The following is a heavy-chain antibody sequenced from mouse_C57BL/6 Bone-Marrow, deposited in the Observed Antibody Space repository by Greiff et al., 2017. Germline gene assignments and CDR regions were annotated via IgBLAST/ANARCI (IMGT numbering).Heavy chain of an antibody. CDR3: ARQIYYGYDGFAY. D-gene: IGHD2-2*01. V-gene: IGHV5-12*01. Sequence: EVKLVESGGGLVQPGGSLKLSCAASGFTFSDYYMYWVRQTPEKRLEWVAYISNGGGSTYYPDTVKGRFTISRDNAKNTLYLQMSRLKSEDTAMYYCARQIYYGYDGFAYWGQGTLVTVSA. CDR1: GFTFSDYY. CDR2: ISNGGGST. J-gene: IGHJ3*01.